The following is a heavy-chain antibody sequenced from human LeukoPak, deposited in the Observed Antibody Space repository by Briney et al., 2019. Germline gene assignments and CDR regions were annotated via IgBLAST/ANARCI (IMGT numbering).Heavy chain of an antibody. J-gene: IGHJ4*02. CDR1: GGSISSYY. D-gene: IGHD2-21*01. V-gene: IGHV4-4*07. Sequence: SETLSLTCTVSGGSISSYYWSWIRQPAGKGLEWIGHIYTSGSTNYNPSLKSRVTMSVDTSKNHFSLKLSSVTAADTAVYYCARGAYCGGDCYMLDYWGQGTLVTVSS. CDR3: ARGAYCGGDCYMLDY. CDR2: IYTSGST.